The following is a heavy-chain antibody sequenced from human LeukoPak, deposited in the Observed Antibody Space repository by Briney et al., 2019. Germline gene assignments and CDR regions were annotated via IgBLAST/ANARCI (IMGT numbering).Heavy chain of an antibody. Sequence: GGSLRLSWSASGFTFSSYAMHWVRQAPEKGLEYVSAISSNGGSTYYADSVRGRFTISRDSSKNTLYLQMNSLGAEDTAVYYCARVSYYESSGYYFLSYVDYWGQGTLVTVSS. CDR2: ISSNGGST. J-gene: IGHJ4*02. V-gene: IGHV3-64*04. D-gene: IGHD3-22*01. CDR3: ARVSYYESSGYYFLSYVDY. CDR1: GFTFSSYA.